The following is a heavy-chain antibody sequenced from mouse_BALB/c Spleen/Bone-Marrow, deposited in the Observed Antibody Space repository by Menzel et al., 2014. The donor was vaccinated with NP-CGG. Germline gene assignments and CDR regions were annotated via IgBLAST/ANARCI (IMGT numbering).Heavy chain of an antibody. D-gene: IGHD2-4*01. CDR1: GYSFTGYF. Sequence: EVQLQQSGPELVKPGASVKISCKASGYSFTGYFMNWVMQSHGKSLEWIGRINPYNGDTFYNQKFKDEATLTIDKSSSTAHMKLRSLASEDSAVYYCARIYDYDRGAWFAYWGQGTLVTVSA. J-gene: IGHJ3*01. CDR2: INPYNGDT. CDR3: ARIYDYDRGAWFAY. V-gene: IGHV1-20*02.